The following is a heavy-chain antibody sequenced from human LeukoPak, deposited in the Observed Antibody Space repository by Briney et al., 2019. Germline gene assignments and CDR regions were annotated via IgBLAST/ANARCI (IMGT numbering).Heavy chain of an antibody. CDR2: ISWNSGNI. CDR1: GFTFDDYA. CDR3: ARVSIAAAGTFYYYYYMDV. D-gene: IGHD6-13*01. Sequence: GGSLRLSCAASGFTFDDYAMHWVRQAPGKGLEWVSGISWNSGNIGYADSVRGRFTISRDNAKNSLYLQMNSLRAEDTAVYYCARVSIAAAGTFYYYYYMDVWGKGTTVTVSS. V-gene: IGHV3-9*01. J-gene: IGHJ6*03.